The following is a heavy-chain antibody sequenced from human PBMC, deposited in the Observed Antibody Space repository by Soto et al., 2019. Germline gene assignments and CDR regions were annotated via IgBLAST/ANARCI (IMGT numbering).Heavy chain of an antibody. CDR1: GDSISGYF. CDR3: ARDRLASTNWPEA. V-gene: IGHV4-59*01. CDR2: ISSSGST. J-gene: IGHJ5*02. Sequence: PSETLSLTCTVYGDSISGYFWSWIRQPPGKGLEWIGSISSSGSTNYNPPFKSRLTMSMDTSKNQFSLRLTSVTAADTAVYYCARDRLASTNWPEAWGQRTLVTVS.